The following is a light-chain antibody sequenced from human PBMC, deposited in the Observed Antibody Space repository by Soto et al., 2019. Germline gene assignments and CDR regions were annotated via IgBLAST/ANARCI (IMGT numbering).Light chain of an antibody. CDR2: DAS. CDR1: QRISTY. Sequence: DIQMTQSPSSLSASVGDSVTITCRASQRISTYLNWYQQKPGKAPKFLIYDASNLQSGVPSRFSGGGSGTDFTLTISSLQPEDFATYYCQQSYSTPRTFGQGTKVDIK. V-gene: IGKV1-39*01. CDR3: QQSYSTPRT. J-gene: IGKJ1*01.